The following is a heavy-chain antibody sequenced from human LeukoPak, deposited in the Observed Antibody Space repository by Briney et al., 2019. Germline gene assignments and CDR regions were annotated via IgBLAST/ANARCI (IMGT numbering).Heavy chain of an antibody. CDR3: ARRGSSGFDY. CDR2: IKQDGSEQ. Sequence: PGGSLRLSCAASGFTFNTYWMTWVRQAPGKGLEWVANIKQDGSEQYYVDSVKGRFTISRDNAKNSLYLQMNSLRAEDTAVYYCARRGSSGFDYWGQGTLATVSS. V-gene: IGHV3-7*02. D-gene: IGHD3-16*01. CDR1: GFTFNTYW. J-gene: IGHJ4*02.